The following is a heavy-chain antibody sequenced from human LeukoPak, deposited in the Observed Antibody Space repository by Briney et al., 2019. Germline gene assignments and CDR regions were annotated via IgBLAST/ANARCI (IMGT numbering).Heavy chain of an antibody. J-gene: IGHJ4*02. CDR2: FDPEDGET. Sequence: GASVKVSCKVSGYTLTELSMHWVRQAPGKGLEWMGGFDPEDGETIYAQKFQGRVTMTEDTSTDTAYMELGSLRSEDTAVYYCATGRRVYYGSGNLLYWGQGTLVTVSS. D-gene: IGHD3-10*01. V-gene: IGHV1-24*01. CDR3: ATGRRVYYGSGNLLY. CDR1: GYTLTELS.